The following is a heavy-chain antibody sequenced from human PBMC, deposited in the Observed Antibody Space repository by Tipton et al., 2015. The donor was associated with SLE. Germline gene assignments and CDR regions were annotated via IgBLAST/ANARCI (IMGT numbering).Heavy chain of an antibody. J-gene: IGHJ6*03. V-gene: IGHV4-4*02. CDR2: LSDSGST. Sequence: TLSLTCSVSGGSISSSHWWSWVRQPPGKGLEWIGYLSDSGSTNYNPSLKSRVTISVDTSRNQFSLKLSSVSAADTAVYYCARGSLGRHYDIVTGHTYYYFYYMDVWGKGTTVTVSS. CDR3: ARGSLGRHYDIVTGHTYYYFYYMDV. CDR1: GGSISSSHW. D-gene: IGHD3-9*01.